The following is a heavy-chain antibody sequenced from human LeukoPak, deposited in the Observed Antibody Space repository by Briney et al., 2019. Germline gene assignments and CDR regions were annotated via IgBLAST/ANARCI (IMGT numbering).Heavy chain of an antibody. Sequence: GGSLRLSCVASGFPFSSYWMTWVRQAPGKGLEWVANIKQDSSKKSYVDSVKGRFTISRDNAKNSLYLQMNSLRAEDTAIYYCTRVGYIDEGIDYWGQGTLVTVSS. J-gene: IGHJ4*02. V-gene: IGHV3-7*04. CDR1: GFPFSSYW. CDR2: IKQDSSKK. D-gene: IGHD5-24*01. CDR3: TRVGYIDEGIDY.